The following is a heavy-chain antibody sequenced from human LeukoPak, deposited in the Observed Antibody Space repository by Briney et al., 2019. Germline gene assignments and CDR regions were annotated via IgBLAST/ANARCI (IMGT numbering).Heavy chain of an antibody. CDR1: GGSISTSSYY. CDR3: ARGYCSSTTCSPGDNWFDP. CDR2: ISYSGST. J-gene: IGHJ5*02. V-gene: IGHV4-39*01. D-gene: IGHD2-2*01. Sequence: SETLSLTCTVSGGSISTSSYYWGWVRQPPGKGLEWIGSISYSGSTYYNPSLKSRVTISVDTSRKQFSLKLTSVTAADTAVYYCARGYCSSTTCSPGDNWFDPWGQGPLVTVSS.